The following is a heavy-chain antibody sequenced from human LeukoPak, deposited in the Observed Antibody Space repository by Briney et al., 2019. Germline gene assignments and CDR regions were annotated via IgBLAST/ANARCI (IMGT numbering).Heavy chain of an antibody. D-gene: IGHD6-13*01. Sequence: PSETLSLTCTVSGGSVSSYYWGWIRQPPGKGLEWIGSIYYSGSTYYNPSLKSRVTISVDTSKNQFSLKLSSVTAADTAVYYCARDVKAAAGSIGPWGQGTLVTVSS. CDR2: IYYSGST. J-gene: IGHJ5*02. V-gene: IGHV4-39*07. CDR1: GGSVSSYY. CDR3: ARDVKAAAGSIGP.